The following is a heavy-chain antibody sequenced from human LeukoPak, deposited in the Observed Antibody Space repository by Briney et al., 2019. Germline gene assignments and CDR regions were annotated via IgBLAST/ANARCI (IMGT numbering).Heavy chain of an antibody. CDR1: GFTFSSYW. D-gene: IGHD3-16*01. CDR3: ARGGGLDV. J-gene: IGHJ6*02. Sequence: GGSLRLSCAASGFTFSSYWMDWARQAPGKGLEWVASINHNGNVNYYVDSVKGRFTISRDNAKNSLYLQMSNLRAEDTAVYFCARGGGLDVRGQGATVTVSS. CDR2: INHNGNVN. V-gene: IGHV3-7*03.